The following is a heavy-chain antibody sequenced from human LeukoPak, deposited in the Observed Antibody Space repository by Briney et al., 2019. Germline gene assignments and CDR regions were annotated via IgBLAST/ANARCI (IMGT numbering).Heavy chain of an antibody. D-gene: IGHD1-26*01. CDR1: GFTFSTYW. Sequence: GGSLRLSCAASGFTFSTYWMTWVRQAPGKGLEWVSYINSRSSTIYYADSVRGRFTISRDNAKNSLYLQMNSLKAEDTAIYYCAREVGTPQAFDIWGQGTMVTVSS. CDR3: AREVGTPQAFDI. CDR2: INSRSSTI. J-gene: IGHJ3*02. V-gene: IGHV3-48*01.